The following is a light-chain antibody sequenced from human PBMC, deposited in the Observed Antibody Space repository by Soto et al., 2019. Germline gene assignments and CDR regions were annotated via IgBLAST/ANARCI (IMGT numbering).Light chain of an antibody. Sequence: AIQMTQSPSSLSASGGDRVTISCRASQGIGNALGWYQQKPGKPPKVLIYVASNLKSGVPPRFSGSGSGKDFTIAISSLQPEDSETYYCLQDINFPWTLGQGTKVEIK. V-gene: IGKV1-6*01. J-gene: IGKJ1*01. CDR3: LQDINFPWT. CDR1: QGIGNA. CDR2: VAS.